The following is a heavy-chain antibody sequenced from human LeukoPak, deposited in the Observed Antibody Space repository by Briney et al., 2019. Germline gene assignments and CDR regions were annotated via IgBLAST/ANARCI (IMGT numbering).Heavy chain of an antibody. CDR2: ISSSSSYI. D-gene: IGHD3-22*01. Sequence: GGSLRLSCAASGFTFSSYSMNWVRQAPGKGLEWVSSISSSSSYIYYADSVKGRFTISRDNAKNSLYLQMNSLRAEDTAVYYCASGPLFALSYDSSGYYYFDYWGQGTLVTVSS. CDR1: GFTFSSYS. CDR3: ASGPLFALSYDSSGYYYFDY. V-gene: IGHV3-21*01. J-gene: IGHJ4*02.